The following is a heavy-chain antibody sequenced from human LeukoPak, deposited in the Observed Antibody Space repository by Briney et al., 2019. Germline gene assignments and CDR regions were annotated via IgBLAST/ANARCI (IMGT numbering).Heavy chain of an antibody. CDR2: IWYDGSNK. D-gene: IGHD4-11*01. CDR3: IPSPATVTTVC. CDR1: GFTFSSYG. V-gene: IGHV3-33*01. Sequence: LPGGSLRLSCAASGFTFSSYGMHWVRQAPGKGLEWVAVIWYDGSNKYYADSVKGRFTISRDNSKNTLYLQMNSLRAEDTAVYYCIPSPATVTTVCWGQGTLVTVSS. J-gene: IGHJ4*02.